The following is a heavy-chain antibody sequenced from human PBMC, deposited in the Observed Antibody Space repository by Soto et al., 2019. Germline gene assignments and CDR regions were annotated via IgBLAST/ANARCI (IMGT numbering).Heavy chain of an antibody. J-gene: IGHJ4*02. Sequence: GASVKVSCKASGYTFTGYYMHWVRQAPGQGLEWMGWINPNSGGTNYAQKFQGRVTMTRDTSISTAYMELSRLRSDDTAVYYCARRTTAADNGFDYWGQGTLVTISS. CDR1: GYTFTGYY. V-gene: IGHV1-2*02. CDR2: INPNSGGT. CDR3: ARRTTAADNGFDY. D-gene: IGHD6-13*01.